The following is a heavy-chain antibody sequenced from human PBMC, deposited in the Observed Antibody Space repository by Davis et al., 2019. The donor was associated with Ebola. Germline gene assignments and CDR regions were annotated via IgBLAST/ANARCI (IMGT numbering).Heavy chain of an antibody. CDR3: TTDVGRATIFVDY. J-gene: IGHJ4*02. V-gene: IGHV3-15*01. D-gene: IGHD5-24*01. CDR2: IKSKTDGGTT. Sequence: GESLKISCAASGFTFSNAWMSLVRQAPGKGLEWVGRIKSKTDGGTTDYAAPVKGRFTISRDDSKNTLYLQMNSLKTEDTAVYYCTTDVGRATIFVDYWGQGTLVTVSS. CDR1: GFTFSNAW.